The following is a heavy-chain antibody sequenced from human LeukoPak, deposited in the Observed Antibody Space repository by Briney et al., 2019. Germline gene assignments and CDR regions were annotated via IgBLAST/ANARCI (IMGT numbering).Heavy chain of an antibody. Sequence: GGSLRLSCAASGLTSGIYAMSWVRQAPGKGLEWVSAFSGGGDSFYADSVRGRFSISADRSRNILYLQMNSLRVEDTAVYYCGKEVERHFDLRYWGQGTPVTVSS. CDR1: GLTSGIYA. CDR2: FSGGGDS. D-gene: IGHD2-15*01. V-gene: IGHV3-23*01. CDR3: GKEVERHFDLRY. J-gene: IGHJ4*02.